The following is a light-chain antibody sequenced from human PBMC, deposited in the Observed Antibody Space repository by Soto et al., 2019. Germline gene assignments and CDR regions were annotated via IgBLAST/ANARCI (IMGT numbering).Light chain of an antibody. CDR3: CSYAGSGIVV. CDR2: EGS. V-gene: IGLV2-23*01. CDR1: TSDVGSYNL. J-gene: IGLJ2*01. Sequence: QSVLTQPASVSGSPGQSIIISCTGTTSDVGSYNLVSWYQQHPGKAPKLMIYEGSKRPSGVSNRFSGSKSGNTASLTISGLQAEDEADYYCCSYAGSGIVVFGGGTKLTVL.